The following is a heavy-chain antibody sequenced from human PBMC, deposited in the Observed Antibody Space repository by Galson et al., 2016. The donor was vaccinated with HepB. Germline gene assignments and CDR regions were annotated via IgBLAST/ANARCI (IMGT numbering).Heavy chain of an antibody. CDR2: ISGSGTNT. CDR1: GFTFSNYW. D-gene: IGHD1-1*01. Sequence: SLRLSCAASGFTFSNYWMSWVRQAPGKGLEWVSAISGSGTNTYYADSVKGRFTISRDPSNTVYLQMNSLRAEDTALYYCARDRAMYNWNKAYYYYGMDVWGQGTTVTVSS. CDR3: ARDRAMYNWNKAYYYYGMDV. J-gene: IGHJ6*02. V-gene: IGHV3-23*01.